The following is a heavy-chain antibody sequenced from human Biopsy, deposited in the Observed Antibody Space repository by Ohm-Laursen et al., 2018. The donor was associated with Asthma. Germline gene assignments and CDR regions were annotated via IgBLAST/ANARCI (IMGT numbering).Heavy chain of an antibody. CDR1: GASISSGIYY. J-gene: IGHJ4*02. D-gene: IGHD3-22*01. Sequence: SQTLSLTCTVSGASISSGIYYWSWIRQHPGEGLEWIGYIYYSGSTYYNPSLKSRVSISIDTSKNQFSLKLSSVTAADTAVYYCARAQDYYDSRGYYRSFDYWGQGTLVTVSS. V-gene: IGHV4-31*03. CDR3: ARAQDYYDSRGYYRSFDY. CDR2: IYYSGST.